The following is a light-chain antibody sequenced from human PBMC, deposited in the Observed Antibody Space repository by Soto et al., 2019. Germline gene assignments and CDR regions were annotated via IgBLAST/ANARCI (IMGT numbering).Light chain of an antibody. V-gene: IGKV1-39*01. J-gene: IGKJ1*01. CDR2: AAS. CDR3: PQSHSTPPT. Sequence: DIQMTQSPSSLSASVGDRVTITCRASQSISTYFNWYQQKPGKAPKLLIYAASSLQSGVPSRFSGSGSGTDFTLTISSLQPEDFATYFCPQSHSTPPTFGQGTKVEIK. CDR1: QSISTY.